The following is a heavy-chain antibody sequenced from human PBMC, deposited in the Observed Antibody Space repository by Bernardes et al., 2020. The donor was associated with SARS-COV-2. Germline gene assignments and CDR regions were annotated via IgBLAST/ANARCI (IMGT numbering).Heavy chain of an antibody. J-gene: IGHJ5*02. V-gene: IGHV3-33*01. CDR1: GFTFSSYG. CDR2: IWYDGSNK. Sequence: GGSLRLSCAASGFTFSSYGMHWVRQAPGKGLEWVAVIWYDGSNKYYADSVKGRFTISRDNSKNTLYLQMNSLRAEDTAVYYCARDGGSGWYSLWFDPWGQGTLVTVSS. CDR3: ARDGGSGWYSLWFDP. D-gene: IGHD6-19*01.